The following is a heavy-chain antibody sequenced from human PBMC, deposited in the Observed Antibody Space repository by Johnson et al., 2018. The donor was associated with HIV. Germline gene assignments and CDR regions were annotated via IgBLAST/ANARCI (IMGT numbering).Heavy chain of an antibody. CDR2: IYSGGST. CDR1: GFTVSSNY. J-gene: IGHJ3*01. V-gene: IGHV3-66*01. Sequence: VQLVESGGGLVQPGGSLRLSCAASGFTVSSNYMSWVRQAPGKGLERVPVIYSGGSTYYADSVKGRFTISRDNYTNTLYLQMNSLRAEDTAVYYCVRDHGWSRGSLVDGFDVWGQGTMVTGSS. CDR3: VRDHGWSRGSLVDGFDV. D-gene: IGHD6-19*01.